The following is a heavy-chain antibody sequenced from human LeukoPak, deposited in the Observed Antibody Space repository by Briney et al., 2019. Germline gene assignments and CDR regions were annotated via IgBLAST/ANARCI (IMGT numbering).Heavy chain of an antibody. V-gene: IGHV1-2*02. J-gene: IGHJ4*02. CDR2: INPNSGGT. D-gene: IGHD3-10*01. CDR3: ARLGADVLLWFGELLRNSNLHFDY. Sequence: ASVKVSCKASGYTFTGYYMHWVRQAPGQGLEWMGWINPNSGGTNYAQKFQGRVTMTRDTSISTAYMELSRLKASDTAMYYCARLGADVLLWFGELLRNSNLHFDYWGQGTLVTVSS. CDR1: GYTFTGYY.